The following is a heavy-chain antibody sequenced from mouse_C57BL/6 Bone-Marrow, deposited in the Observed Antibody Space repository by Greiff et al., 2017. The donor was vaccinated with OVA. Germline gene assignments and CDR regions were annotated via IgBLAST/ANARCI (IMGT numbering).Heavy chain of an antibody. CDR3: ARHYDYDYYAMDY. J-gene: IGHJ4*01. CDR1: GFTFSSYG. CDR2: ISRGGSYT. V-gene: IGHV5-6*01. D-gene: IGHD2-4*01. Sequence: EVQGVESGGDLVKPGGSLKLSCAASGFTFSSYGMSWVRQTPDKRLEWVATISRGGSYTYYPDSVKGRFTISRDNAKNTLYLQMSSLKSEDTAMYYCARHYDYDYYAMDYWGQGTSVTVSS.